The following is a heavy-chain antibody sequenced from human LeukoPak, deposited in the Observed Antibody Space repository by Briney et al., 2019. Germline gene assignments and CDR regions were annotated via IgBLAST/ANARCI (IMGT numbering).Heavy chain of an antibody. V-gene: IGHV4-4*02. CDR3: ARGASTFPFDY. J-gene: IGHJ4*02. CDR1: GGSISSSYW. D-gene: IGHD3-16*01. CDR2: IYHSGST. Sequence: SETLSLTCAVSGGSISSSYWWTWVRQPPGKGLEWIGEIYHSGSTNYNPSLESRVSISVDKSKNQFSLKLSSVTAADTAVYYCARGASTFPFDYWGQGTLVTVSS.